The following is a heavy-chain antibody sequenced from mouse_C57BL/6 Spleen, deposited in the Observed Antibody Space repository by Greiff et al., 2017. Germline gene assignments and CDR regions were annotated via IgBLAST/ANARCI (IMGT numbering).Heavy chain of an antibody. CDR3: TRSYGNWFAY. CDR2: IDPETGGT. Sequence: VQLKESGAELVRPGASVTLSCKASGYTFTDYEMHWVKQTPVHGLEWIGAIDPETGGTAYNQKFKGKAILTADKSSSTAYMELRSLTSEDSAVYYCTRSYGNWFAYWGQGTLVTVSA. V-gene: IGHV1-15*01. CDR1: GYTFTDYE. J-gene: IGHJ3*01. D-gene: IGHD2-1*01.